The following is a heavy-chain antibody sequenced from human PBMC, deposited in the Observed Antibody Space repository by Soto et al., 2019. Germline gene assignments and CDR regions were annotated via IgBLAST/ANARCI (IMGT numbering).Heavy chain of an antibody. J-gene: IGHJ6*02. V-gene: IGHV1-69*12. Sequence: QVQLVQSGAEVKKPGSSVKVSCKASGGTFSIYAISWVRQAPGQGLEWIGGIIPIFDTADYAQKFQGRVTITADESTNTADMELSSLRSEDTAVYYCAGHSSGVPGYYYGMDVWGQGTTVTVSS. CDR1: GGTFSIYA. CDR3: AGHSSGVPGYYYGMDV. CDR2: IIPIFDTA. D-gene: IGHD3-22*01.